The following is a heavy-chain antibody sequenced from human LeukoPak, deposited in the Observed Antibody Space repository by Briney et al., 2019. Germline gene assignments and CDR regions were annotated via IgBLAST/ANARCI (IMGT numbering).Heavy chain of an antibody. CDR2: IHSSGGS. V-gene: IGHV4-4*09. D-gene: IGHD1-26*01. CDR1: GASISNYY. CDR3: ARLGSYHDF. J-gene: IGHJ4*02. Sequence: SETLSLTCTVSGASISNYYWRWIRQTPEKGLEWMGHIHSSGGSSYYPSLKSRLTLSINTSRNQLSLKLPSVTAADTAVYLCARLGSYHDFWGQGDLVTVSS.